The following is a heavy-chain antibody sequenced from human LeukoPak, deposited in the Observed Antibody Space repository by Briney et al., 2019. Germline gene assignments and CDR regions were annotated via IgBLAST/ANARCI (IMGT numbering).Heavy chain of an antibody. CDR2: ISSSGSTI. CDR3: AKVRHDFWSGYPHPKI. J-gene: IGHJ4*02. Sequence: TGGSLRLSCAASGFTFSDYYMSWIRQAPGKGLEWVSYISSSGSTIYYADSVKGRFAISRDNAKNSLYLQMNSLRAEDTAVYYCAKVRHDFWSGYPHPKIWGQGTLVTVSS. CDR1: GFTFSDYY. D-gene: IGHD3-3*01. V-gene: IGHV3-11*01.